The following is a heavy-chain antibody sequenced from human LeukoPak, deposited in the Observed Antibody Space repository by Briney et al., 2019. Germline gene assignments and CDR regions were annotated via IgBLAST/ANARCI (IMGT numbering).Heavy chain of an antibody. CDR2: ISGSGGST. V-gene: IGHV3-23*01. CDR1: GFTFSSYA. J-gene: IGHJ4*02. Sequence: GGSLRLSCAASGFTFSSYAMSWVRQAPGKGLEWVSAISGSGGSTYYADSVKGRLTISRDNSKNTLYLQMNSLRAEDAAVYYCATPPVIAVAGTGYYWGQGTLVTVSS. CDR3: ATPPVIAVAGTGYY. D-gene: IGHD6-19*01.